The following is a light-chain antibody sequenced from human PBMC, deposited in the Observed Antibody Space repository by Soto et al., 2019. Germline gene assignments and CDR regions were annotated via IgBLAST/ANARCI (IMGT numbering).Light chain of an antibody. J-gene: IGKJ2*01. CDR3: QQRSDWPPLYT. CDR2: DAS. V-gene: IGKV3-11*01. CDR1: QSVSSY. Sequence: VFTQAPSALSLSPGERATLSCRASQSVSSYLAWYQQKPGQAPRLLIFDASNRATGIPARFSGSGSGTDFTLTISSLEPEDFAVYYCQQRSDWPPLYTFGQGTKVDIK.